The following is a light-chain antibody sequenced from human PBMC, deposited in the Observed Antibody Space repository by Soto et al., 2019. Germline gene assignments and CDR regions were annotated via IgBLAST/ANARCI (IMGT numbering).Light chain of an antibody. CDR3: QQGYSTPLT. Sequence: DIQMTQSPSSLSASVGDRVTITCRASQSISNYLNWYQQKPGKAPKLLIYAASTLQSGVPSRFSGSGSGTDFTLTISSLQPEDFATYDCQQGYSTPLTFGGGTKVEIK. V-gene: IGKV1-39*01. CDR1: QSISNY. CDR2: AAS. J-gene: IGKJ4*01.